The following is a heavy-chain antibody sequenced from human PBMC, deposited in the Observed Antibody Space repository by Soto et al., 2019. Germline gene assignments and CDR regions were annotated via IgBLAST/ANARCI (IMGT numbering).Heavy chain of an antibody. CDR1: GFTFSSYA. CDR2: ISYDGSNK. J-gene: IGHJ4*02. CDR3: ARDPRAIAVAGRGRGFDY. D-gene: IGHD6-19*01. V-gene: IGHV3-30-3*01. Sequence: QVQLVESGGGVVQPGRSLRLSCAASGFTFSSYAMHWVRQAPGKGLEWVGVISYDGSNKYYADSVKGRFTISRDNSKNTLYLQMNSLRAEDTAVYYCARDPRAIAVAGRGRGFDYWGQGTLVTVSS.